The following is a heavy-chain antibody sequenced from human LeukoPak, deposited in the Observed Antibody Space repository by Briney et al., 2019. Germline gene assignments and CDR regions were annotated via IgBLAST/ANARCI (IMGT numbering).Heavy chain of an antibody. Sequence: PSETLSLTCTVSGGSISSSGYYWGWIRQPPGKGLEWIGSIYYSGSTYYNPSLKSRVTISVDTSKNQFSLKLSSVTAADTAVYYCARGPPVADDYWGQGTLVTVSS. D-gene: IGHD6-19*01. CDR1: GGSISSSGYY. CDR3: ARGPPVADDY. CDR2: IYYSGST. J-gene: IGHJ4*02. V-gene: IGHV4-39*07.